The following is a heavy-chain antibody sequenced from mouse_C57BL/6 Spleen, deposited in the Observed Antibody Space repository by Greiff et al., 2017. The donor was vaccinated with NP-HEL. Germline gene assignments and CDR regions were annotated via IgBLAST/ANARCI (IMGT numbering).Heavy chain of an antibody. Sequence: EVKLVESGGGLVKPGGSLKLSCAASGFTFSSYAMSWVRQTPEKRLEWVATISDGGSYTYYPDNVKGRFTIAKDNAKNNLYLQMSHLKTEDTAMYYCARGLDYGSSSYAMDYWGQGTSVTVSS. J-gene: IGHJ4*01. D-gene: IGHD1-1*01. CDR3: ARGLDYGSSSYAMDY. V-gene: IGHV5-4*03. CDR2: ISDGGSYT. CDR1: GFTFSSYA.